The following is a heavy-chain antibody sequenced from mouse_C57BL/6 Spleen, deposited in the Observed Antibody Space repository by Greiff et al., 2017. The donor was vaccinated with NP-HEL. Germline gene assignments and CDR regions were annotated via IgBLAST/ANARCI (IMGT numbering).Heavy chain of an antibody. D-gene: IGHD2-1*01. CDR1: GYTFTSYW. CDR3: AREPYGNYGPYYFDY. J-gene: IGHJ2*01. Sequence: QVQLQQPGAELVKPGASVKMSCKASGYTFTSYWITWVKQRPGQGLEWIGDIYPGSGSTNYNEKFKSKATLTVDTSSSTAYMQLSSLTSEDSAVYYCAREPYGNYGPYYFDYWGQGTTLTVSS. CDR2: IYPGSGST. V-gene: IGHV1-55*01.